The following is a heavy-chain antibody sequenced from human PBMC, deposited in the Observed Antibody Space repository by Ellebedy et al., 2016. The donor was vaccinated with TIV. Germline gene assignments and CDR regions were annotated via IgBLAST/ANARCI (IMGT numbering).Heavy chain of an antibody. V-gene: IGHV1-69*13. D-gene: IGHD6-19*01. CDR1: GGTFSNLA. J-gene: IGHJ4*02. CDR2: IIPFFGTT. Sequence: AASVKVSCKASGGTFSNLALSWVRQAPGHGLEWMGTIIPFFGTTNYAQTLQGRVAMTADESTSTVYMELSSLRYEDAAFYYCAREQDGSSAWFPSWGQGTLVTVSS. CDR3: AREQDGSSAWFPS.